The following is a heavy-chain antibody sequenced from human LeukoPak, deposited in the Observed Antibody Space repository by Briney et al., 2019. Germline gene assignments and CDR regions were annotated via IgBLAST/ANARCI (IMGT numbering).Heavy chain of an antibody. CDR3: AEPYYYESSGYPPLLDY. D-gene: IGHD3-22*01. V-gene: IGHV3-23*01. Sequence: GGSLRLSCAASGFTFSSYTMSWVRQAPGKGLEWVSAISASGSSTYYADSVKGRFTISRDNSKNTLYLQMNSLRAEDTAVYYCAEPYYYESSGYPPLLDYWGQGTLVTVSS. CDR2: ISASGSST. J-gene: IGHJ4*02. CDR1: GFTFSSYT.